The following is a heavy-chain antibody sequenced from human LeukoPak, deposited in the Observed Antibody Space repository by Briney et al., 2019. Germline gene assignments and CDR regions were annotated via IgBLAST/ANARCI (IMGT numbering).Heavy chain of an antibody. D-gene: IGHD4-17*01. CDR3: ARDRGKATVTTVDY. Sequence: LSLTCTVSGGSISSTSYYWGWIRQPPGTGLEWVASISSSSTYTYYVDSSVKGRFTISRDNAKNSLFLQMKSLRAEDTAVYYCARDRGKATVTTVDYWGHGTLVIVSS. CDR2: ISSSSTYT. CDR1: GGSISSTS. J-gene: IGHJ4*01. V-gene: IGHV3-11*06.